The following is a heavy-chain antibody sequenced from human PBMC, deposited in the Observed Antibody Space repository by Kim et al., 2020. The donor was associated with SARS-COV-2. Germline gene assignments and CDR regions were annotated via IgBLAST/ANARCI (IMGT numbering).Heavy chain of an antibody. CDR2: IWYDGSNK. CDR1: GFTFSSYG. CDR3: ARNRHQGDDAFDI. V-gene: IGHV3-33*01. D-gene: IGHD3-16*01. J-gene: IGHJ3*02. Sequence: GGSLRRSCAASGFTFSSYGMHWVRQAPGKGLEWVAVIWYDGSNKFYADSVKGRFTISRDNSKNTLYLQMNSLRAEDTAVYYCARNRHQGDDAFDIWGQGTVVTVSS.